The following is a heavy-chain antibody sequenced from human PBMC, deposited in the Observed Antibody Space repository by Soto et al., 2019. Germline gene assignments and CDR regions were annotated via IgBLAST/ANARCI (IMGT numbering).Heavy chain of an antibody. V-gene: IGHV4-31*03. CDR3: ASQNTVVTENWFDP. CDR1: GGSISSGGYY. CDR2: IYYSGST. D-gene: IGHD2-15*01. J-gene: IGHJ5*02. Sequence: PSETLSLTCTVSGGSISSGGYYWSWIRXHPGKGLEWIGYIYYSGSTYYNPSLKSRVTISVDTSKNQFSLKLSSVTAADTAVYYCASQNTVVTENWFDPWGQGTLGTVXS.